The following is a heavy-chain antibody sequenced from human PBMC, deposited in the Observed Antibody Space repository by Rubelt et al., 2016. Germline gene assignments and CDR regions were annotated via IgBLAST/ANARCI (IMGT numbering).Heavy chain of an antibody. D-gene: IGHD3-10*01. CDR2: IYYSGRT. CDR1: GGSISSDSF. V-gene: IGHV4-39*01. J-gene: IGHJ4*02. Sequence: QLQLQQSGPGLVKSSETLSLACTVSGGSISSDSFWGWIRQPPDKGLEWVGSIYYSGRTHYHPSLNSRVTISVDTSKNQFSLNRISVTAADTAVYYCARLPRSAAGEGYFDYWGQGTLVTVSS. CDR3: ARLPRSAAGEGYFDY.